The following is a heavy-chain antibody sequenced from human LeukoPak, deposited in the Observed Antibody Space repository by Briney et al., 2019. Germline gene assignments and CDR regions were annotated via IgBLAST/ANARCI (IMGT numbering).Heavy chain of an antibody. D-gene: IGHD6-19*01. CDR1: GYSFTSYW. V-gene: IGHV5-51*01. CDR3: ARTGYTSGWYVGSFDY. Sequence: GESLKISCKGSGYSFTSYWIGWVRQMPGKGLEWMGIIYPGDSDTKYSPSFQGQVTTSADKSISTAYLQWSSLKASDTAMYYCARTGYTSGWYVGSFDYWGQGTLVTVSS. CDR2: IYPGDSDT. J-gene: IGHJ4*02.